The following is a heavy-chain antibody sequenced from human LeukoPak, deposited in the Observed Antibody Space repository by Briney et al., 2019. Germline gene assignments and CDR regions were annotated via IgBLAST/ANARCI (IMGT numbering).Heavy chain of an antibody. CDR3: ARNNGMDV. V-gene: IGHV3-7*03. CDR1: GFISRSYC. CDR2: VNRDGSET. Sequence: GGSLRLSCAASGFISRSYCMSWVRQAPGRGPEWVANVNRDGSETYYRDSVKGRFTISKDNAKNSLYLQMNSLRAGDTALYHCARNNGMDVWGQGTTVIVSS. J-gene: IGHJ6*02.